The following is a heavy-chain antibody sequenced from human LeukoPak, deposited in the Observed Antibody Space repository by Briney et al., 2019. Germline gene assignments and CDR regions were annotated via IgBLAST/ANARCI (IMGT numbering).Heavy chain of an antibody. CDR1: GGSISSYY. J-gene: IGHJ6*02. V-gene: IGHV4-59*01. Sequence: SETLSLTCTVSGGSISSYYWSWIRQPPGKGPEWIGYIYYSGSTNYNPSLKSRVTISVDTSKNQFSLKLSSVTAADTAVYYCARGEMATITSGYYYYYGMDVWGQGTTVTVSS. CDR2: IYYSGST. D-gene: IGHD5-24*01. CDR3: ARGEMATITSGYYYYYGMDV.